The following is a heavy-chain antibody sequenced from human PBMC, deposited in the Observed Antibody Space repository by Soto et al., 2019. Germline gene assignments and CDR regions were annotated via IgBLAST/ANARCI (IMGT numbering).Heavy chain of an antibody. CDR2: IYYSGST. V-gene: IGHV4-30-4*01. CDR1: GGSISSGDYY. Sequence: PSETLSLTCTVSGGSISSGDYYWSWIRQPPGKGLEWIGYIYYSGSTYYNPSLKSRVTISVDTSKNQFSLKLSSVTAADTAVYYCASTLRFLEWLFNYWGQGTLVTVSS. CDR3: ASTLRFLEWLFNY. J-gene: IGHJ4*02. D-gene: IGHD3-3*01.